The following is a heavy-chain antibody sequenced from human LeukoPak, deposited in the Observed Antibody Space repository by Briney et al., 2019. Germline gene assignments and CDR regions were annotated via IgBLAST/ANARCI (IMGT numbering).Heavy chain of an antibody. D-gene: IGHD6-13*01. CDR1: GGSISSGGYY. CDR2: IYYSGST. Sequence: PSETLSLTCTVSGGSISSGGYYWSWIRQHPGKGLEWIGYIYYSGSTYYNPSLKSRVTISVDTSKNQFSLKLSSVTAADTAVYYCARERAAAGTDYFDYWGQGTLVTVSS. V-gene: IGHV4-31*03. CDR3: ARERAAAGTDYFDY. J-gene: IGHJ4*02.